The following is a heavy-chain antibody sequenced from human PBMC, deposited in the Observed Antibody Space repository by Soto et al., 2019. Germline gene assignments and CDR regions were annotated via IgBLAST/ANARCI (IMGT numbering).Heavy chain of an antibody. D-gene: IGHD3-3*01. Sequence: ASVKVSCKASGYTFTSYDINWVRQAPGQGLEWLGWMDPNSGVTGYAQKFQGRVSMTRNISIDTAHMELSSLRSEDTAVYYCARERKFDFWRKGLDVWGQGTTVTVSS. CDR1: GYTFTSYD. V-gene: IGHV1-8*01. CDR3: ARERKFDFWRKGLDV. J-gene: IGHJ6*02. CDR2: MDPNSGVT.